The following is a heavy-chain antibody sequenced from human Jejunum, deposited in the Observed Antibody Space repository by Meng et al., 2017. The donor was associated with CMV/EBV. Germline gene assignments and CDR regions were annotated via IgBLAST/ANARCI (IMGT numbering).Heavy chain of an antibody. V-gene: IGHV2-5*02. D-gene: IGHD3-9*01. Sequence: TLKESGPILVHPTQTLTLTCPLSGFSVNPRGVAVGWIRQPPGKALECLALIYWDDDKRYSPSLKSRLTITRDSSRNQVVLTMTNMHPVDTATYFCARTGSYDNFLDSWGQGILVTVSS. CDR3: ARTGSYDNFLDS. CDR2: IYWDDDK. J-gene: IGHJ4*02. CDR1: GFSVNPRGVA.